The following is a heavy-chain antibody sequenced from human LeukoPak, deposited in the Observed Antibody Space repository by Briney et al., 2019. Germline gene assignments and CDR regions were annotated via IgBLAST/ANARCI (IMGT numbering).Heavy chain of an antibody. J-gene: IGHJ6*03. CDR3: ARAQNYYGSGSYLDYYYYIDV. D-gene: IGHD3-10*01. V-gene: IGHV1-18*01. Sequence: ASVKVSCKASGYTFTSYGISWVRQAPGQGLEWMGWISAYNGNTNYAQKLQGRVTMTTDTSTSTAYMELRSLRSDDTAVYYCARAQNYYGSGSYLDYYYYIDVWGKGTTVTFSS. CDR1: GYTFTSYG. CDR2: ISAYNGNT.